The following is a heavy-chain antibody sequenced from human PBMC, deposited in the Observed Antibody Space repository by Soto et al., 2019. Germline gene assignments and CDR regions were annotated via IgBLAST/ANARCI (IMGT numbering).Heavy chain of an antibody. V-gene: IGHV3-23*01. CDR3: AKDFSRGITLMVYSNFAS. J-gene: IGHJ4*02. D-gene: IGHD2-8*01. CDR1: GFTFSSNA. CDR2: ISGSGDAS. Sequence: EVQLLESGGGLVQPGGSLRLSCAASGFTFSSNAMSWVRQAPGQGLEWVSIISGSGDASYYAASVTGRFTISRDNSKSTVYLQMNSLRAEDTAMYYCAKDFSRGITLMVYSNFASWGQGSLVTVSS.